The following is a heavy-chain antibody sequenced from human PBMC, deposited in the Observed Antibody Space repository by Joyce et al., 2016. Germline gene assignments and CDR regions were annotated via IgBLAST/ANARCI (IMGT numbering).Heavy chain of an antibody. J-gene: IGHJ4*02. CDR1: GFTFSNYG. V-gene: IGHV3-30*03. D-gene: IGHD3-9*01. CDR3: AGGILTGYFDY. CDR2: ISYDGSNK. Sequence: QGQLVESGGGVVQPGRSLRLSCAASGFTFSNYGMHWVRQAPGKWLELVAVISYDGSNKQYGDSVKGRFTISRNNSKNTLYLQMNSLSAEDTAVYYCAGGILTGYFDYWGQGTLVTVSS.